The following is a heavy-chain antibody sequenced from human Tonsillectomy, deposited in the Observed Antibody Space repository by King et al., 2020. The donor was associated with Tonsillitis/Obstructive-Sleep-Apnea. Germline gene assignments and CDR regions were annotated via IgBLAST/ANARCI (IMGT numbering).Heavy chain of an antibody. Sequence: EVQLVQSGAEVKKPGESLRISCKGSGYSFTSYWISWVRQMPGKGLEWMGRIDPSDSYTDYSPSFQGHVTISADKSISTAYLQWSSLKASDTAMYYCASAWGYYSGMDVWGHGTTVIVSS. CDR2: IDPSDSYT. CDR3: ASAWGYYSGMDV. J-gene: IGHJ6*02. V-gene: IGHV5-10-1*03. D-gene: IGHD1-26*01. CDR1: GYSFTSYW.